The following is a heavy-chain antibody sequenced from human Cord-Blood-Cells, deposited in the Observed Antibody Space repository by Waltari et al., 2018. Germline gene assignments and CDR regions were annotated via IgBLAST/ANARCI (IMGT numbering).Heavy chain of an antibody. J-gene: IGHJ6*02. V-gene: IGHV6-1*01. CDR1: GDSVSSNSPA. D-gene: IGHD6-13*01. CDR3: ARDLRYSSSWYYYYYGMDV. Sequence: QVQLQQSGPGLVKPSQTLSLTCAISGDSVSSNSPAWNWIRQSPSRCLEWLGRTYYRSKWYNDYAVSVKSRITINPDTSKNQFSLQLNSVTPEDTAVYYCARDLRYSSSWYYYYYGMDVWGQGTTVTVSS. CDR2: TYYRSKWYN.